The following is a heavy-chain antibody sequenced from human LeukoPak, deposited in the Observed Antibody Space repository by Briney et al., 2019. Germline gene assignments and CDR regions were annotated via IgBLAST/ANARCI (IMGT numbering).Heavy chain of an antibody. V-gene: IGHV4-39*07. CDR1: GGSISSSSYY. Sequence: SETLSLTCTVSGGSISSSSYYWGWIRQPPGKGLEWIGSIYYSGSTNYNPSLKSRVTISLDTSKKQFSLRLSSVTAADTAVYYCARDGYIVGASWGQGTLVTVSS. CDR2: IYYSGST. CDR3: ARDGYIVGAS. D-gene: IGHD1-26*01. J-gene: IGHJ4*02.